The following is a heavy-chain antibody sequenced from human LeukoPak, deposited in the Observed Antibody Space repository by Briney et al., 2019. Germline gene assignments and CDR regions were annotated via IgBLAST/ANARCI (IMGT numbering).Heavy chain of an antibody. V-gene: IGHV4-31*03. Sequence: SQTLSLTCTVSGGSISSGGYSWSWIRQHPGKGLEWIGYIYYSGSTYYNPSLKSRVTISVDTSKNQFSLKLSSVTAADTAVYYCARVDGTTVTPSFDYWGQGTLVTVSS. CDR2: IYYSGST. CDR1: GGSISSGGYS. J-gene: IGHJ4*02. CDR3: ARVDGTTVTPSFDY. D-gene: IGHD4-17*01.